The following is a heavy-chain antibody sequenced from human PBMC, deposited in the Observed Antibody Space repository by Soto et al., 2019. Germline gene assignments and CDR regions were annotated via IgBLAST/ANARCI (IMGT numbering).Heavy chain of an antibody. V-gene: IGHV3-23*01. CDR1: GFTLSSYA. CDR3: AKDLLPTGIMVDS. J-gene: IGHJ4*02. CDR2: ISGSDDST. D-gene: IGHD2-8*01. Sequence: EVQLLESGGGLVQPGGSLRLSCAASGFTLSSYAMSWVRQAPGKGLEGVSIISGSDDSTYYADSVKGRFTISRDNSKNTLYLQMNSLRAEDTAIYYCAKDLLPTGIMVDSWGQGTLVTVSS.